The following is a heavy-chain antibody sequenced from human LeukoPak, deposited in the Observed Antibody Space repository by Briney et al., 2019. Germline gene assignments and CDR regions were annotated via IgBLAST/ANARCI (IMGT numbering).Heavy chain of an antibody. CDR3: ARDLRLRQYYFDY. D-gene: IGHD5-12*01. CDR2: ISYDGSNK. V-gene: IGHV3-30-3*01. Sequence: GGSLRLSCAASGFTFSSYAMHWVRQAPGKGLEWVAVISYDGSNKYYADSVKGRFTISRDNSKNTLYLQMNSLRAEDTAVYHCARDLRLRQYYFDYWGQGTLVTVSS. CDR1: GFTFSSYA. J-gene: IGHJ4*02.